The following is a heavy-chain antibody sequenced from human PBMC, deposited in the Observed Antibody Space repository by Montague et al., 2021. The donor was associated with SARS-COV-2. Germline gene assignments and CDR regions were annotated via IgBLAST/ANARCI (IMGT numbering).Heavy chain of an antibody. V-gene: IGHV3-13*04. CDR2: IGTAGDT. D-gene: IGHD3-22*01. CDR1: GFTFSSYD. Sequence: SLRSCAASGFTFSSYDMHWVRQATGKGLEWVSAIGTAGDTYYPGSVKGRFTISRENAKNSLYLQMNSLRAGDTAVYYCARGAYYYDSSGYYYPYYFDYWGQGTLVTVSS. CDR3: ARGAYYYDSSGYYYPYYFDY. J-gene: IGHJ4*02.